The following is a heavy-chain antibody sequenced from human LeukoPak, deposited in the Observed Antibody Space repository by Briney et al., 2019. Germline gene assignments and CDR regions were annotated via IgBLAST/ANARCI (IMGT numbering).Heavy chain of an antibody. V-gene: IGHV3-15*01. CDR2: INSKSDGGTR. CDR1: GFTFTNAW. Sequence: PGGSLRLSCAASGFTFTNAWMSWVRQVPGKGLEWVGRINSKSDGGTRDYAAPVKGRFTISRDDSKNMLYLQMSSLKTEDTAVYYCSASAKYLLGAFDIWGQGTMVSVSS. J-gene: IGHJ3*02. CDR3: SASAKYLLGAFDI. D-gene: IGHD2-8*02.